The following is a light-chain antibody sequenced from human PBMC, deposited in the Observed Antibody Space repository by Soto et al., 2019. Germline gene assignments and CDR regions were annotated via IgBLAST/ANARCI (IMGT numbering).Light chain of an antibody. CDR2: DAS. J-gene: IGKJ1*01. V-gene: IGKV1-5*01. Sequence: DIQMTQSPSTLSSTAGDRVTITCRASQSISSWLAWYQHKPGKAPKLLIYDASNLDSGVPSRFSGSGSGTEFSLTISNLQPDDCATYYCQQYENYWTFGQGTRVEI. CDR3: QQYENYWT. CDR1: QSISSW.